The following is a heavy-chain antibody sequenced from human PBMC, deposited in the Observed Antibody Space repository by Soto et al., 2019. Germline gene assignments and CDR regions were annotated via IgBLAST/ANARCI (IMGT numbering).Heavy chain of an antibody. CDR1: GGSISSGGYY. J-gene: IGHJ4*02. D-gene: IGHD2-15*01. CDR2: IYYSGST. CDR3: ARGRGGGGSQPYYFDY. V-gene: IGHV4-31*03. Sequence: SETLSLTCTVSGGSISSGGYYWSWIRQHPGKGLEWIGYIYYSGSTYYNPSLKSRVTISVDTSKNQFSLKLSSVTAADTAVYYCARGRGGGGSQPYYFDYWGQGTLVTVSS.